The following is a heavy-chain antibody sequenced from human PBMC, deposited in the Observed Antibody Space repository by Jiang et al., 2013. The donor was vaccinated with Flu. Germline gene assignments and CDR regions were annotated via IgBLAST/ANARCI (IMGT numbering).Heavy chain of an antibody. Sequence: WIGYTXFSGRTYYNPSLKSRVTISVDTSNKQFSLNLRSVTAADTAVYYCARDQADYGDDAFDVWGQGTMVTVSS. CDR2: TXFSGRT. CDR3: ARDQADYGDDAFDV. J-gene: IGHJ3*01. D-gene: IGHD4/OR15-4a*01. V-gene: IGHV4-31*02.